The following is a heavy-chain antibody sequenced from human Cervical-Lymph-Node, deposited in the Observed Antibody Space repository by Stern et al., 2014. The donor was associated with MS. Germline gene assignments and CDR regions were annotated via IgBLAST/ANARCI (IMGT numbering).Heavy chain of an antibody. D-gene: IGHD1-26*01. CDR3: ASRWSGTYYGQNWFDP. CDR1: GDSITSGGHY. V-gene: IGHV4-31*03. Sequence: QVQLQESGPGLVKPSQTLSLTCTVSGDSITSGGHYWSWIRQLPGKGLEWIGYIYNSGATFYNPSLKGRVTISLDTSKNQFSLQLSSVTAADTAIYYCASRWSGTYYGQNWFDPWGQGILVTVST. CDR2: IYNSGAT. J-gene: IGHJ5*02.